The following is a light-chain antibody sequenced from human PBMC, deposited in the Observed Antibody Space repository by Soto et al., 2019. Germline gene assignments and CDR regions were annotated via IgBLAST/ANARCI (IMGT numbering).Light chain of an antibody. Sequence: EIVLTQSPGTLSLSPGERATLSCRASQSVSSSYFAWYQQKPDQAPSLLIYGASSRATGIPDRFSGSGSGTDFTLTISRLEPEDFAVYYCQQYGSSPYTFGQGTKLEIK. CDR1: QSVSSSY. J-gene: IGKJ2*01. V-gene: IGKV3-20*01. CDR2: GAS. CDR3: QQYGSSPYT.